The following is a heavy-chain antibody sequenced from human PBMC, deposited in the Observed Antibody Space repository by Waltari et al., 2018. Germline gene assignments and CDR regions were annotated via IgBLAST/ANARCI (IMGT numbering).Heavy chain of an antibody. J-gene: IGHJ3*01. Sequence: QIQLVQSGAELKEPGASVKVSCKASGHTLTRYGFGWVRQAPGQGPEWVGWISPYDENTLYARKVQGRVTISADTSTDTAFMELSSLRSEDTAVFYCATALGDSSSASRPFDFWGQGTMITVSS. CDR2: ISPYDENT. D-gene: IGHD6-19*01. CDR3: ATALGDSSSASRPFDF. V-gene: IGHV1-18*01. CDR1: GHTLTRYG.